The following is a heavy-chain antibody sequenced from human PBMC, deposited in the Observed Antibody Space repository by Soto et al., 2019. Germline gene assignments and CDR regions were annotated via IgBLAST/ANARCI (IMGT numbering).Heavy chain of an antibody. V-gene: IGHV3-74*01. CDR1: GFTFSSYW. D-gene: IGHD3-22*01. Sequence: EVQLVESGGGLVQPGGSLRLSCAASGFTFSSYWMHWVRQAPGKGLVWVSRINSDGSSTSYADSVKGRFTISRDNAKNTLYLQMNSLRAEDTAVYYCARDRVTMIVVNGMDVCGQGTTVIVAS. J-gene: IGHJ6*02. CDR2: INSDGSST. CDR3: ARDRVTMIVVNGMDV.